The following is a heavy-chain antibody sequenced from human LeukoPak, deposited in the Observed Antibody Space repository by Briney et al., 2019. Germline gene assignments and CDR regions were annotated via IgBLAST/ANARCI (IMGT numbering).Heavy chain of an antibody. D-gene: IGHD5-24*01. V-gene: IGHV4-4*02. CDR3: ARDEGDGYNEDAFDI. CDR2: FYHSGST. J-gene: IGHJ3*02. Sequence: SETLSLTCAVSGGSISSSNWWSWVRQPPGKGLEWIGEFYHSGSTNYNPSLKRQVNTSVDKSKNQFSLKLSSVTAADTAVYYCARDEGDGYNEDAFDIWGQGTMVTDSS. CDR1: GGSISSSNW.